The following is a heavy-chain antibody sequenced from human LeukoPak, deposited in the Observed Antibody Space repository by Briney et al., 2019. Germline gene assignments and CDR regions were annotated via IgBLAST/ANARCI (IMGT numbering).Heavy chain of an antibody. Sequence: WASVKVSCKASGYTFTGYYMHWVRQAPGQGLEWMGWINPNSGGTNYAQKFQGRVTMTRDTSISTAYMELSRLRSDDTAVYYCARGHSGYDSPQFDYWGQGTLVTVSS. CDR2: INPNSGGT. J-gene: IGHJ4*02. CDR1: GYTFTGYY. D-gene: IGHD5-12*01. CDR3: ARGHSGYDSPQFDY. V-gene: IGHV1-2*02.